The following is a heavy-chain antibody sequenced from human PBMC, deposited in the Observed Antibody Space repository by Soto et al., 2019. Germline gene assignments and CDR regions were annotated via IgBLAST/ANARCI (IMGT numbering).Heavy chain of an antibody. Sequence: GGSLRLSCTASGFTFSSYTMTWVRQAPGKGLEWVSSISPSSTYISYADSVKGRFTISRDNAKNSLYLQMNSLGAEDTAVYYCARPFYDDGGADSWGQGTLVTVSS. CDR2: ISPSSTYI. CDR1: GFTFSSYT. D-gene: IGHD3-16*01. CDR3: ARPFYDDGGADS. J-gene: IGHJ4*02. V-gene: IGHV3-21*01.